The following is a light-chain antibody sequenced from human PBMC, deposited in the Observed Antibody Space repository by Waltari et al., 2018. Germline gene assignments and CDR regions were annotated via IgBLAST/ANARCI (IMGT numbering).Light chain of an antibody. V-gene: IGLV1-40*01. CDR2: GNS. Sequence: QSVLTQPPSLSGAPGQRVPIPCTGSTAHIGAAYEVHWYQQLPGTPPKLLIYGNSNRPSGVPDRFSGSKSGTSASLAITGLQAEDEADYYCQSYDSSLSAVILGGGTKLTDL. CDR3: QSYDSSLSAVI. CDR1: TAHIGAAYE. J-gene: IGLJ2*01.